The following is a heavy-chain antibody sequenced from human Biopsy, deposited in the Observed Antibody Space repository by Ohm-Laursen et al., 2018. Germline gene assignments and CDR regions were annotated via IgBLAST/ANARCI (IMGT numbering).Heavy chain of an antibody. V-gene: IGHV4-38-2*01. CDR3: ARGQALKSFDY. CDR1: GYSISSGYY. Sequence: SDTLSLTCAVSGYSISSGYYWGWIRQPPGKGLEWIGSIYHCGSTYYNPSLKSRVTISVDTSKNQFSLKRSSVTAADTAGYYCARGQALKSFDYWGQGTLVTVSS. CDR2: IYHCGST. J-gene: IGHJ4*02.